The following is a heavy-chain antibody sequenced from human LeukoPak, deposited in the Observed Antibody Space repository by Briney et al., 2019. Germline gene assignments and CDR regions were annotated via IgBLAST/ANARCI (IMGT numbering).Heavy chain of an antibody. CDR2: IYYSGST. D-gene: IGHD2-15*01. CDR1: GGSISSYY. J-gene: IGHJ5*02. V-gene: IGHV4-59*01. CDR3: ARMVGCSGGSCYLFDP. Sequence: SETLSLTCTVSGGSISSYYWSWIRQPPGKGLEWIGYIYYSGSTNYNPSLKSRVTLSVDTSKNQFSLKLSSVTAADTAVYYCARMVGCSGGSCYLFDPWAQGTLVTVSS.